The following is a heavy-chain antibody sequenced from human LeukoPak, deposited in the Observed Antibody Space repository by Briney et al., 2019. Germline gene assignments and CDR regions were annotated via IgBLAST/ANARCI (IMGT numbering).Heavy chain of an antibody. D-gene: IGHD5-24*01. V-gene: IGHV4-59*01. CDR3: ARGGWLKSFNYNFDY. Sequence: SETLSLTCIISGGSISSYYWSWIRQPPGKGLECIGYIYYSGSTKYNPSLKSRVTISVDTSMNQFSLKLSSVTAADTAVYYCARGGWLKSFNYNFDYWGQGTLVTVSS. J-gene: IGHJ4*02. CDR1: GGSISSYY. CDR2: IYYSGST.